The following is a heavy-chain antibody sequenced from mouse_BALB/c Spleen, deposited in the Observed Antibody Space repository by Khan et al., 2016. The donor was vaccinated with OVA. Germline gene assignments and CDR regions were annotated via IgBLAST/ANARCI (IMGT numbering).Heavy chain of an antibody. CDR2: IDPENGNT. V-gene: IGHV14-1*02. CDR1: GFNIKDYY. D-gene: IGHD1-1*02. J-gene: IGHJ2*01. CDR3: ATVGGSYYIDY. Sequence: VQLQQFGAELVRPGALVKLSCKASGFNIKDYYMHWVKQRPEQGLEWIGWIDPENGNTIYDPKFQGKASITADTSSNTAYLQLSSLTSEDTAVYYCATVGGSYYIDYWGQGTTLTVSS.